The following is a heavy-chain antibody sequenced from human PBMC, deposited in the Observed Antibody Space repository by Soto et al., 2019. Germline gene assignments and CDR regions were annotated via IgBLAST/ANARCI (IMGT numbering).Heavy chain of an antibody. CDR2: TRNKANSYTT. V-gene: IGHV3-72*01. CDR1: EFTFTDHY. Sequence: EVQLVESGGGLVQPGGSLRLSCAASEFTFTDHYMDWVRQAPGKGLEWVGRTRNKANSYTTEYAESVKGRFTISRDDYKNSLYLQMNSLKTEDTALYYCTRLYFDSTGGANYWGQGTLVTVSS. CDR3: TRLYFDSTGGANY. D-gene: IGHD3-22*01. J-gene: IGHJ4*02.